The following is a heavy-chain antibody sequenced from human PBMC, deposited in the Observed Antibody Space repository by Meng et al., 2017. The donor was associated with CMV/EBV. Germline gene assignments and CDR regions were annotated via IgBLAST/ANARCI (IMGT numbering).Heavy chain of an antibody. CDR2: ISGSGGST. CDR1: GFTFSSYA. J-gene: IGHJ4*02. CDR3: AKDSGYLSSVLDY. Sequence: GGSLKISCAASGFTFSSYAMSWVRQAPGKGLEWVSAISGSGGSTYYADSVKGRFTISRDNSKNTLYLQMNSLRAEDTAVYYCAKDSGYLSSVLDYWGQGTLVTVSS. V-gene: IGHV3-23*01. D-gene: IGHD3-22*01.